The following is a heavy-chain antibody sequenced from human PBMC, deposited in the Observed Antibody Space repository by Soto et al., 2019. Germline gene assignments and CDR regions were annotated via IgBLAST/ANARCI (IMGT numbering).Heavy chain of an antibody. CDR3: ARERPSKGIHDAFDI. D-gene: IGHD1-1*01. CDR1: GGSISSGGYY. Sequence: QVQLQESGPGLVKPSQTLSLTCTVSGGSISSGGYYWNWIRQHPGKGLEWIGYIYYSGSTYYNPSLKSRVTISVDTSKNQFSLKLSSVTAADTAVYYCARERPSKGIHDAFDIWGQGTMVTVSS. CDR2: IYYSGST. J-gene: IGHJ3*02. V-gene: IGHV4-31*03.